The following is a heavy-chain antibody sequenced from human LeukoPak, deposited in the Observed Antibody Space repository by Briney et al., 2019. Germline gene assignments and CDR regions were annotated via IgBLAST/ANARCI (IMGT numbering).Heavy chain of an antibody. CDR3: ARNYDSSGYYYEGGFDY. CDR2: IYYSGST. V-gene: IGHV4-59*04. J-gene: IGHJ4*02. D-gene: IGHD3-22*01. Sequence: SETLSLTCTVSGGSISSYYWSWVRQPPGKGLEWIGYIYYSGSTYYNPSLKSRVTISVDTSKNQFSLKLSSVTAADTAVYYCARNYDSSGYYYEGGFDYWGQGTLVTVSS. CDR1: GGSISSYY.